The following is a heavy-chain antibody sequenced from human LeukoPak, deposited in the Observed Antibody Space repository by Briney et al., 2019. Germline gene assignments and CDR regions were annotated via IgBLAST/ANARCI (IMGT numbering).Heavy chain of an antibody. CDR3: ARVRDFWSGYYYNWFDP. D-gene: IGHD3-3*01. Sequence: ASVKVSCKASGYTFTSYGISWVRQAPGQGLEWMGWISAYNGNTNYAQKLQGRVTMTTDTSTSTAYMELRSLRSDDTAVYYCARVRDFWSGYYYNWFDPWGQGTLVTVSS. CDR1: GYTFTSYG. J-gene: IGHJ5*02. V-gene: IGHV1-18*01. CDR2: ISAYNGNT.